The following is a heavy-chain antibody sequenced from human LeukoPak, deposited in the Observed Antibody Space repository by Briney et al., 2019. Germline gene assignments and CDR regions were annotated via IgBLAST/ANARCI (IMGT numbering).Heavy chain of an antibody. J-gene: IGHJ4*02. CDR1: GFTFSSYA. CDR2: ISYDGSNK. Sequence: GGSLRLSCAASGFTFSSYAMHWVRQAPGKGLEWVAVISYDGSNKYYADSAKGRFTISRDNSKNTLYLQMNSLRAEDTAVYYCARGQEWELLYHAAPDYWGQGTLVTVSS. V-gene: IGHV3-30*04. D-gene: IGHD1-26*01. CDR3: ARGQEWELLYHAAPDY.